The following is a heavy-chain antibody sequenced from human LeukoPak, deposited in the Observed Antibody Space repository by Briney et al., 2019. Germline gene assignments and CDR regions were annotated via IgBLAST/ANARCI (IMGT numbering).Heavy chain of an antibody. V-gene: IGHV4-59*01. CDR1: GGSISSYY. CDR2: IYYSGST. J-gene: IGHJ4*02. D-gene: IGHD3-3*01. Sequence: SETLSLTCTVSGGSISSYYWSWIRQPPGKGLEWIGYIYYSGSTNYNPSLKSRVTISVDTSKNQFSLKLSSVTAADTAVYYCARELWVFGVVIFDCWGQGTLVTVSS. CDR3: ARELWVFGVVIFDC.